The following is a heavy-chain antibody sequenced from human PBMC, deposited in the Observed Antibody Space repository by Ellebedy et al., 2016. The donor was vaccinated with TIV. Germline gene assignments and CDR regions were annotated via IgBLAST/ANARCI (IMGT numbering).Heavy chain of an antibody. D-gene: IGHD1-1*01. J-gene: IGHJ4*02. CDR3: SSWKY. V-gene: IGHV3-7*01. CDR2: INQDASRK. Sequence: GESLKISCAASGFTFSDSWMTWVRQAPGKGLEWVANINQDASRKYYLDSVKGRFTVSRDNAKNSLYLQMNSQRAEDTAVYYCSSWKYWGQGALVTVSS. CDR1: GFTFSDSW.